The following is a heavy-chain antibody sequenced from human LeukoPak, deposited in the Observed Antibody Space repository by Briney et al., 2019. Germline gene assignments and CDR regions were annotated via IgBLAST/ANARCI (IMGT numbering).Heavy chain of an antibody. CDR1: GFTFSSYS. Sequence: SGGSLRLSCAASGFTFSSYSMNWVRQAPGKGLEWVSSISSSSSYIYYADSVKGRFTISRDNAKNSLYLQMNSLRAEDTAVYHCARAPTVSVGYCSSASCQADYWGQGTLVTVSS. D-gene: IGHD2-2*01. J-gene: IGHJ4*02. V-gene: IGHV3-21*01. CDR3: ARAPTVSVGYCSSASCQADY. CDR2: ISSSSSYI.